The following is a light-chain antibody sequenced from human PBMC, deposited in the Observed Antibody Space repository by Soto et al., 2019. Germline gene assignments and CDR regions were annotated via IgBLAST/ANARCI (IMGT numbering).Light chain of an antibody. Sequence: DIPLTQSPSSLSASLGYCGTLTCQASQNINNYLNWYQQKPGRAPKLLIYDASNLEAGVPSRFRGSGSGTDFTFTISRLQPEDIATYYCQQYENLPTFGQGTRLEIK. CDR3: QQYENLPT. V-gene: IGKV1-33*01. J-gene: IGKJ5*01. CDR1: QNINNY. CDR2: DAS.